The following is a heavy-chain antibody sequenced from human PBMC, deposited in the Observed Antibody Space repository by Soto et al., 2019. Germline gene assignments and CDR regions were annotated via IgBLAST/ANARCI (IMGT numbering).Heavy chain of an antibody. D-gene: IGHD3-10*01. J-gene: IGHJ6*03. Sequence: ASVKVSCKASGYTFTSYGISWVRQAPGQGLEWMGWISAYNGNTNYAQKLQGRVNMTTDTSTGTAFMELRSLRSDDTAVYYCARGSVGQSTSYYYYYYMDVWGKGTTVTVSS. CDR2: ISAYNGNT. V-gene: IGHV1-18*01. CDR3: ARGSVGQSTSYYYYYYMDV. CDR1: GYTFTSYG.